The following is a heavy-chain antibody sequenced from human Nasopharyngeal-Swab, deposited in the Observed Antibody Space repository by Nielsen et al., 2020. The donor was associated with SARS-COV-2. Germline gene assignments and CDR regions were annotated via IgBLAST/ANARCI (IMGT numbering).Heavy chain of an antibody. D-gene: IGHD6-13*01. V-gene: IGHV3-23*01. CDR2: ISGSGGST. Sequence: GGSPRLSCAASGFTFSSYAMSWVRQAPGKGLEWVSAISGSGGSTYYADSVKGRFTISRDNSKNTLYLQMNSLRAEDTAVYYCAKDQGGSSWYGGAYYYYGMDVWGQGTTVTVSS. CDR3: AKDQGGSSWYGGAYYYYGMDV. CDR1: GFTFSSYA. J-gene: IGHJ6*02.